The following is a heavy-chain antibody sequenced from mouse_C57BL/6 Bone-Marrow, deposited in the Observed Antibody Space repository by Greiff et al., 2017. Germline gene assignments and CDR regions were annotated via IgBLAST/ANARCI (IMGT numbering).Heavy chain of an antibody. J-gene: IGHJ2*01. D-gene: IGHD2-12*01. CDR1: GYSFTSYY. V-gene: IGHV1-66*01. Sequence: QVQLQQSGPELVKPGASVKISCKASGYSFTSYYIHWVKQRPGQGLEWIGWIYPGSGNTKYNEKFKGKATLTADASSSTAYRQLSSLTSEDSAVYYCAREFVYDVYFDDWGQGTTLTVSS. CDR3: AREFVYDVYFDD. CDR2: IYPGSGNT.